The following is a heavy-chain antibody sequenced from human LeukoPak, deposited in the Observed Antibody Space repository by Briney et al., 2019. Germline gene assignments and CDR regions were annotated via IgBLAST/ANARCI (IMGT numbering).Heavy chain of an antibody. CDR1: GGTFSSYT. J-gene: IGHJ4*02. V-gene: IGHV1-69*02. D-gene: IGHD6-19*01. CDR2: IIPILGIA. CDR3: ARGTRIAVAGHYFDY. Sequence: SVKVSCKASGGTFSSYTISWVRQAPGQGLEWMGRIIPILGIANYARKFQGRVTITADKSTSTAYMELSSLRSEDTAVYYCARGTRIAVAGHYFDYWGQGTLVTVSS.